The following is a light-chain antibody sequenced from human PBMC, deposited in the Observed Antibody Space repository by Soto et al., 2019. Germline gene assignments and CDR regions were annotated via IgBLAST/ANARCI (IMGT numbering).Light chain of an antibody. V-gene: IGKV3-15*01. CDR3: HHYNIWPLTWT. Sequence: DIVMTQSPGTLSVSPGERATLSCRASQSLSSNLAWYQHKPGQAPRLLIYGASTRATGSPARFRGSGPRAEFTLTSNSLQSEDFAVYYCHHYNIWPLTWTLGQGTKGEI. J-gene: IGKJ1*01. CDR2: GAS. CDR1: QSLSSN.